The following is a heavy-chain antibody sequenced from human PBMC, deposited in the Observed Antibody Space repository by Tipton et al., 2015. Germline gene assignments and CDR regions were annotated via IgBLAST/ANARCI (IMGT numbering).Heavy chain of an antibody. V-gene: IGHV4-61*01. CDR1: GGSIISSSYY. CDR3: ARDLEHGMDV. J-gene: IGHJ6*02. D-gene: IGHD5-24*01. CDR2: IYYSGST. Sequence: TLSLTCTVSGGSIISSSYYWSWIRQPPGKELEWIGYIYYSGSTNYNPSLKSRVTISVDTSKTQFSLKLSSVTAADTAVYYCARDLEHGMDVWGQGTTVTVSS.